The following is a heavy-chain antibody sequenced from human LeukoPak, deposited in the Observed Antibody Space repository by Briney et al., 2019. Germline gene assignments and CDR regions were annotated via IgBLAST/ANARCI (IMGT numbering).Heavy chain of an antibody. J-gene: IGHJ4*02. CDR3: ARGAQLTDY. D-gene: IGHD6-13*01. Sequence: AGGSLRLSCAASGFTMYTYGMHWVRQAPGKGLEYVSGIGPDGGTTYYANSVKGRFTISRGNSKYMVYLQMVSLTADDMAVYYCARGAQLTDYWGQGTLVTVSS. CDR1: GFTMYTYG. V-gene: IGHV3-64*01. CDR2: IGPDGGTT.